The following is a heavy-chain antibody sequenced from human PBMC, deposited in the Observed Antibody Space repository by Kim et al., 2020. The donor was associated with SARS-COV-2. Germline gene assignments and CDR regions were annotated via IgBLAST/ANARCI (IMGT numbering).Heavy chain of an antibody. J-gene: IGHJ6*02. CDR2: IWYDGSNK. Sequence: GGSLRLSCAASGFTFSSYGMHWVRQAPGKGLEWVAVIWYDGSNKYYADSVKGRFTISRDNSKNTLYLQMNSLRAEDTAVYYCARKVRSEWAYGMDVWGQGTTVTVSS. CDR1: GFTFSSYG. CDR3: ARKVRSEWAYGMDV. V-gene: IGHV3-33*01. D-gene: IGHD2-2*01.